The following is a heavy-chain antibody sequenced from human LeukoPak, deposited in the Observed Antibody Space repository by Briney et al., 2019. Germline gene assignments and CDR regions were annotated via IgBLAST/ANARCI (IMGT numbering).Heavy chain of an antibody. CDR1: GFTFSSYW. D-gene: IGHD6-13*01. Sequence: GGSLRLSCAASGFTFSSYWISWVRQAPGKGLEWVANIKQDGSEKYYVDSVKGRFTISRDNAKNSLYLQMNSLRAEDTAVYYCARDQGVIAAAGTLVDYWGQGTLVTVSS. V-gene: IGHV3-7*01. J-gene: IGHJ4*02. CDR3: ARDQGVIAAAGTLVDY. CDR2: IKQDGSEK.